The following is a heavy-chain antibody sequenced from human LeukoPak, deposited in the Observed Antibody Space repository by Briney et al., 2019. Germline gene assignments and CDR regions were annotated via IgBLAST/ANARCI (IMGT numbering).Heavy chain of an antibody. D-gene: IGHD3-10*01. CDR3: ARAKVVRGVIIKPFDY. J-gene: IGHJ4*02. CDR2: INPNSGGT. CDR1: GYTFTGYY. Sequence: ASVRVSCKASGYTFTGYYMHWVRQAPGQGLEWMGWINPNSGGTNYAQKFRGRVTMTRDTSISTAYMELSRLRSDDTAVYYCARAKVVRGVIIKPFDYWGQGTLVTVSS. V-gene: IGHV1-2*02.